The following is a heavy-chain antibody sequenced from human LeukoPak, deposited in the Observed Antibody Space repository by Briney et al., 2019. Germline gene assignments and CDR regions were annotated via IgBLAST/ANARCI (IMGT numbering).Heavy chain of an antibody. Sequence: PGGSLRLSCAASGFTFSSYEMNWVRQAPGKGLEWVSYMSSSGSTIYYADSVKGRFTISRDNAKNSLYLQMNSLRAEDTAVYYCAREGQLADFDYWGQGTLVTVSS. CDR3: AREGQLADFDY. J-gene: IGHJ4*02. CDR1: GFTFSSYE. CDR2: MSSSGSTI. V-gene: IGHV3-48*03. D-gene: IGHD6-6*01.